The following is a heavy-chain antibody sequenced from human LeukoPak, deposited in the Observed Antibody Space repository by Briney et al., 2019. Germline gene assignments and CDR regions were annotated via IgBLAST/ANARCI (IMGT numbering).Heavy chain of an antibody. V-gene: IGHV3-48*04. CDR3: ARERNLDSSGYYPYYFDY. Sequence: GGSLRLSCAASGFTFSSYSINWVRQAPGKGLEWVSYISSSGSTMYYADSVKGRFTISRDNAKNSLYLQMNSLRAEDTAVYYCARERNLDSSGYYPYYFDYWGQGTLVTVSS. J-gene: IGHJ4*02. CDR1: GFTFSSYS. D-gene: IGHD3-22*01. CDR2: ISSSGSTM.